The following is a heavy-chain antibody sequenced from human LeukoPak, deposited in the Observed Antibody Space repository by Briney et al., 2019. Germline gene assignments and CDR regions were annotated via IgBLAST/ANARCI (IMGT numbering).Heavy chain of an antibody. D-gene: IGHD6-6*01. CDR3: ARIVTYSSSFDY. CDR2: INHSGST. Sequence: SETLSLTCAVYGGSFSGYYWSWIRQPPGKGLEWIGEINHSGSTNYNPSLKSRVTISVDTSKNQFSLKLSSVTAADTAVYYCARIVTYSSSFDYWGQGTLVTVSS. V-gene: IGHV4-34*01. J-gene: IGHJ4*02. CDR1: GGSFSGYY.